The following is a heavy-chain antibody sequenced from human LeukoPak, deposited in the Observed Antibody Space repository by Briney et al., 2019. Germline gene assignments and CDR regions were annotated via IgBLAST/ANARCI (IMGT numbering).Heavy chain of an antibody. CDR3: VKDLTTMVRGALDY. Sequence: GGSLRLSCAASGFTFSSYAMSWVRQAPGKGLEWVSGIGGSGGSTYYADSVKGRFTISRDNSKNTLYLQMNSLRAEDTAVYYCVKDLTTMVRGALDYWGQGTLVTVSS. CDR2: IGGSGGST. CDR1: GFTFSSYA. D-gene: IGHD3-10*01. J-gene: IGHJ4*02. V-gene: IGHV3-23*01.